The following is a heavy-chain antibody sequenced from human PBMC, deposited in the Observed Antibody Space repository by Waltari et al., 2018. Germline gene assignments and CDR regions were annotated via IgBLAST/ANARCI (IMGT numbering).Heavy chain of an antibody. Sequence: EVQLVESGGGLVQPGGSLRLSCAASGFTFSSYWMHWVRQGPGKGLGWGSGMKRYESNTKYADSVKGRFTISRDSAKNTLYLQMNSLRAEDTAVYYCVVYNSGRGYWGQGTLVTVSS. CDR3: VVYNSGRGY. V-gene: IGHV3-74*03. CDR2: MKRYESNT. D-gene: IGHD6-19*01. J-gene: IGHJ4*02. CDR1: GFTFSSYW.